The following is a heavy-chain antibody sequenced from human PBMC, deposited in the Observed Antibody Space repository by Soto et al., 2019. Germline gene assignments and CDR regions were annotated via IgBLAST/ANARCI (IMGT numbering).Heavy chain of an antibody. CDR2: ISSNSATI. J-gene: IGHJ4*02. CDR1: GFSFSMYS. CDR3: AREDILGTRSFDY. D-gene: IGHD1-26*01. V-gene: IGHV3-48*02. Sequence: EVHLVESGGGVVQPGGSLRLSCAASGFSFSMYSMNWVRQAPGKGLEWVSYISSNSATIYDTDSGRGRFTISRDNAKNSLYRQMNSLRDEDTAVYYCAREDILGTRSFDYWGQGNLVTVSS.